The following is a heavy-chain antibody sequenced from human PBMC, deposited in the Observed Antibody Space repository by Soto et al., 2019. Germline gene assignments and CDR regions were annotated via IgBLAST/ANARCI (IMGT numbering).Heavy chain of an antibody. CDR2: VNSDGTIT. J-gene: IGHJ4*02. CDR1: GFDFSSAW. CDR3: ASWQGSTKHFFG. D-gene: IGHD2-8*01. V-gene: IGHV3-74*01. Sequence: GGSLRLSCAASGFDFSSAWMHWVRQAPGKGLVWVSHVNSDGTITTYADSVKGRFTISRDNAKNSLYLQMNSLRVEDTAVYYLASWQGSTKHFFGWGQGSLFSVAA.